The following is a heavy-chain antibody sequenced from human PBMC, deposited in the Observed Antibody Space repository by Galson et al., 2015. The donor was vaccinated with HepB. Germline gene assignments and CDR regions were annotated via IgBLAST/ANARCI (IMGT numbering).Heavy chain of an antibody. CDR1: GYIFTSYD. D-gene: IGHD4-23*01. CDR3: ARVVRSKAPYFDN. CDR2: ISAYNGAT. J-gene: IGHJ4*02. V-gene: IGHV1-18*01. Sequence: SVKVSCKASGYIFTSYDITWVRQAPGQGLEWMGWISAYNGATNYEQKFQDRVTMITDRSTSTAYMELRSLRSDDTAVYYCARVVRSKAPYFDNWGQGTLVIISS.